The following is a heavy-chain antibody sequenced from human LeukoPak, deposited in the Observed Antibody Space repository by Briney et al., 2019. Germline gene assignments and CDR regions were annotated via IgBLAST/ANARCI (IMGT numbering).Heavy chain of an antibody. CDR3: AKAWSYYFDH. D-gene: IGHD3-16*01. CDR2: ISGSGGST. CDR1: GFTFSSYA. V-gene: IGHV3-23*01. Sequence: GGSLRLSCAASGFTFSSYAMSWVRQAPGKGLEWVSAISGSGGSTYYADSVKGRFTISRDNSKNTLYLQMSSLRAEDTALYYCAKAWSYYFDHWGRGTLVTVSS. J-gene: IGHJ4*02.